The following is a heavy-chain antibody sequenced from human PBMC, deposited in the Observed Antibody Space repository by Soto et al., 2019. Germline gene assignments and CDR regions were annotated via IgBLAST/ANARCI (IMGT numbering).Heavy chain of an antibody. CDR1: GFTFSSYW. CDR3: ASALKLLSSYYYMDV. V-gene: IGHV3-74*01. Sequence: GGSLRLSCAASGFTFSSYWMHWVRQAPGKGLVWVSRINSDGSSTSYADSVKGRFTISRDNAKNTLYLQMNSLRAEDTAVYYCASALKLLSSYYYMDVWGKGTTVTVSS. J-gene: IGHJ6*03. CDR2: INSDGSST. D-gene: IGHD2-15*01.